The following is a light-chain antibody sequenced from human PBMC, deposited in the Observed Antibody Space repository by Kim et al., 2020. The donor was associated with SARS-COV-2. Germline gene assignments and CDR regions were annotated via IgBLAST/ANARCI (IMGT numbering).Light chain of an antibody. CDR3: QAWDSSTAV. CDR2: RDS. Sequence: SVSPGQTASIPCSGDKLGDKYVCWYQQKPGQSPMLVIYRDSKRLSGIPERFSGSNSGNTATLTISGTQAIDEADYYCQAWDSSTAVFGTGTKVTVL. V-gene: IGLV3-1*01. CDR1: KLGDKY. J-gene: IGLJ1*01.